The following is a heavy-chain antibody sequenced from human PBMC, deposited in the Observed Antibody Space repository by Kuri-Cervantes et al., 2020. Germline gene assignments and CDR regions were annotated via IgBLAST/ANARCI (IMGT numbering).Heavy chain of an antibody. CDR2: ISWNSGSI. V-gene: IGHV3-9*01. J-gene: IGHJ4*02. D-gene: IGHD6-19*01. Sequence: SLKISCAASGFTFDDYAMHWVRQAPGKGLEWVSGISWNSGSIGYADSVKGRFTISRDNAKNSLYLQMNSLRAEDTAVYYCAKDVYSSGWYPSPVDYWGQGTLVTVSS. CDR1: GFTFDDYA. CDR3: AKDVYSSGWYPSPVDY.